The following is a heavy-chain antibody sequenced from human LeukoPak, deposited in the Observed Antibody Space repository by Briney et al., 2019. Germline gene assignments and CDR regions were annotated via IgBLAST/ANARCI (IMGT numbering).Heavy chain of an antibody. CDR2: IYYSGST. V-gene: IGHV4-39*01. J-gene: IGHJ4*02. CDR3: VKSGGYGLIDY. CDR1: GGSISSSSYY. D-gene: IGHD1-26*01. Sequence: SETLSLTCTVSGGSISSSSYYWGWIRQPPGQGLKWIGSIYYSGSTYYNPSLKSRVTILVDTSKNQFSLRLNSVTAADTAMYYCVKSGGYGLIDYWGQGTLVTVSS.